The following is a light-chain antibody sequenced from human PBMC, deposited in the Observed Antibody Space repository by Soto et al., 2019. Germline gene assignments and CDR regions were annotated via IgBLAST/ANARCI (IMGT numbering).Light chain of an antibody. CDR2: DAS. CDR3: QQRSNWPPA. J-gene: IGKJ2*01. Sequence: EIVLTQSPATLSLSPGERATLSCRARQSVSSYLAWYQQKPGQAPRLLIYDASNRATGIPARFSGSGSGTYFTLTISSLEPEDFAVYYCQQRSNWPPAFGQGTKLQI. V-gene: IGKV3-11*01. CDR1: QSVSSY.